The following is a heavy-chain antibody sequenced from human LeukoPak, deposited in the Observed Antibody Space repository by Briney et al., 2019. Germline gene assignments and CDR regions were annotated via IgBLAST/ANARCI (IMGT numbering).Heavy chain of an antibody. CDR2: ISSSGRTI. J-gene: IGHJ6*04. V-gene: IGHV3-48*03. CDR3: ARGDCSSTSCQDYYYGMDV. CDR1: GFTFSSYE. Sequence: GGSLRLSCAASGFTFSSYEMNWVHQAPGKGLEWVSYISSSGRTIYYADSVKGRFTISRDNAKNSLYLQMNSLRAEDTAVYYCARGDCSSTSCQDYYYGMDVWGKGTTVTVSS. D-gene: IGHD2-2*01.